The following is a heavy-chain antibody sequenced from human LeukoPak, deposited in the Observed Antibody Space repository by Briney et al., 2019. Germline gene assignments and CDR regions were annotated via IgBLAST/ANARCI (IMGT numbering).Heavy chain of an antibody. CDR2: LSGSGTAT. CDR3: AKHLGSHSFLFYYMDV. D-gene: IGHD2-21*01. Sequence: GASLRLSCEASQFTFSRFAMSWIRQPPGTGLEWVSTLSGSGTATYYADSVKGRFTTSRDNSKDTLYLQMDNLRADDTAVYYCAKHLGSHSFLFYYMDVWGTGTSVIVSS. V-gene: IGHV3-23*01. J-gene: IGHJ6*03. CDR1: QFTFSRFA.